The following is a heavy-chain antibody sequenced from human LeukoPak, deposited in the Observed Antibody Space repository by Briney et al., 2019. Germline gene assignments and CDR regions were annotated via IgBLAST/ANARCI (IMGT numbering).Heavy chain of an antibody. CDR1: GGSISSSSYY. CDR2: IYYSGST. Sequence: SETLSLTCTVSGGSISSSSYYWGWIRQPPGKGLGRIGSIYYSGSTYYNPSLKSRVTISVDTSKNQFSLKLSSVTAADTAVYYCARDASVVPPDYWGQGTLVTVSS. V-gene: IGHV4-39*02. D-gene: IGHD2-2*01. CDR3: ARDASVVPPDY. J-gene: IGHJ4*02.